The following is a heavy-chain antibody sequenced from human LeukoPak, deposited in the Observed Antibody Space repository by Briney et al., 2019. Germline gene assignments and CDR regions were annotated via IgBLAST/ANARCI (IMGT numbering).Heavy chain of an antibody. Sequence: GSLRLSCAASGFTFSSYAMSWVRQAPGKGLEWVSAISGSGGSTYYADSVKGRFTISKDNSKNTLYLQMNSLRAEDTAVYYCAKNRREPTGAFDIWGQGTMVTVSS. D-gene: IGHD1-26*01. J-gene: IGHJ3*02. CDR2: ISGSGGST. CDR1: GFTFSSYA. V-gene: IGHV3-23*01. CDR3: AKNRREPTGAFDI.